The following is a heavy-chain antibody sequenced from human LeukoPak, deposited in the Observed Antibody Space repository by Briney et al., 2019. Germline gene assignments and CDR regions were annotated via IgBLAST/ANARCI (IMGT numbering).Heavy chain of an antibody. D-gene: IGHD4-17*01. CDR2: IIPIFGTA. CDR3: AARERHGTTAGDY. Sequence: SVKVSCKASGGTFSSYAISWVRQAPGQGLEWMGGIIPIFGTANYAQKFQGRVTITTDESASTAYMELSSLRSEDTAVYYCAARERHGTTAGDYWGQGTLVTVSS. V-gene: IGHV1-69*05. J-gene: IGHJ4*02. CDR1: GGTFSSYA.